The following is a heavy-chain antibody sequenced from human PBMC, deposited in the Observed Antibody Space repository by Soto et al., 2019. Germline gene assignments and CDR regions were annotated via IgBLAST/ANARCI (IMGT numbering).Heavy chain of an antibody. CDR1: GGSFSGYQ. V-gene: IGHV4-34*04. J-gene: IGHJ6*03. Sequence: QVQLQQWGAGLLNPSETLSLTCAVYGGSFSGYQWSWIRQTPGKGLEWIGEINDSGNTNNNPSLTNRGTILLDTRQQRISLTLLAVTAAETAAYSSPSCLLLWIGKLSAAGGYSDDMAVWGKANTVTVPS. CDR2: INDSGNT. D-gene: IGHD3-10*01. CDR3: PSCLLLWIGKLSAAGGYSDDMAV.